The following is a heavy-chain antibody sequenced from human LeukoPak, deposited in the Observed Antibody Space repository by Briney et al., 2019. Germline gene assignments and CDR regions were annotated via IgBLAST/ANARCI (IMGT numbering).Heavy chain of an antibody. J-gene: IGHJ4*02. D-gene: IGHD2-21*01. CDR1: GFTFDIYW. CDR2: IKQDESEK. Sequence: GGSLRLSCAASGFTFDIYWMAWVRQAPGKGLEWVASIKQDESEKHHVASVKGRFTISRDNDKSSLNLQMNSLGDEDTALYHCGRHSRLFDYWGQGTLVTVSS. CDR3: GRHSRLFDY. V-gene: IGHV3-7*01.